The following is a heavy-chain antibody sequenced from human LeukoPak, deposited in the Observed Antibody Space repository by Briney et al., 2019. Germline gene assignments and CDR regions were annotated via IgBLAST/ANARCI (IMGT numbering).Heavy chain of an antibody. CDR2: IRFDGSNK. D-gene: IGHD2-2*03. CDR1: GFTLNTYG. J-gene: IGHJ4*02. Sequence: GGSLRLSCAASGFTLNTYGMHWVRQAPGKGLEWVAFIRFDGSNKYHADSVKGRFTISRDNSKNTLYLQMKSLRPEDTAVYYCARGDGYCSSASCSGNWGQGTLVTVSS. V-gene: IGHV3-30*02. CDR3: ARGDGYCSSASCSGN.